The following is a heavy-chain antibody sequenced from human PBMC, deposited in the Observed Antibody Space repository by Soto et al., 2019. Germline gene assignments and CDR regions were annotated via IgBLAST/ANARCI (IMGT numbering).Heavy chain of an antibody. Sequence: GGSLRLSCAASGFTFSSYAMSWVRQAPGKGLEWVSAISGSGGSTYYADSVKGRFTISRDNSKNTLYLQMNSLRAEDTAVYYCASRYSSSSLYYFDYWGQGTLVTVSS. J-gene: IGHJ4*02. CDR2: ISGSGGST. V-gene: IGHV3-23*01. D-gene: IGHD6-6*01. CDR3: ASRYSSSSLYYFDY. CDR1: GFTFSSYA.